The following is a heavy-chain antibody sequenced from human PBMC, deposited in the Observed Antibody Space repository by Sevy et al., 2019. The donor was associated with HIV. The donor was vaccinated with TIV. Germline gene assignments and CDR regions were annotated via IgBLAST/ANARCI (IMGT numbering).Heavy chain of an antibody. CDR1: GFTLSDYY. D-gene: IGHD5-12*01. V-gene: IGHV3-11*04. J-gene: IGHJ5*02. CDR2: ISSSGSTI. CDR3: ARARGYSGYDWGNWFDP. Sequence: GGSLRLSCAASGFTLSDYYMTWIRQAPGKGLEWLSYISSSGSTISYADSVKGRFTISREKAKNSLYLQMNSLRAEDTAVYYCARARGYSGYDWGNWFDPWGQGTLVTVSS.